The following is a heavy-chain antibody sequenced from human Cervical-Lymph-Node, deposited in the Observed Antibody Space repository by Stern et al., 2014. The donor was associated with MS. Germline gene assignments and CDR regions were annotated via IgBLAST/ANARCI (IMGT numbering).Heavy chain of an antibody. CDR3: ARDLRGPTDY. J-gene: IGHJ4*02. Sequence: EVQLVESGGGLVQPGGSLRLSCAASGFTFSRYWMHWVRQVPGQGLVWVSRINTDGSSTDHADSVKVRFTISRDNAKNTLYLQMNSLRAEDTAVYYCARDLRGPTDYWGQGGLVTVSS. CDR1: GFTFSRYW. CDR2: INTDGSST. V-gene: IGHV3-74*01. D-gene: IGHD3-10*01.